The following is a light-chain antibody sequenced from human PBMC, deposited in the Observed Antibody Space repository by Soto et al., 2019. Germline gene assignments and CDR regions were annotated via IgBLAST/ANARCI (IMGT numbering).Light chain of an antibody. CDR1: QGIDKD. Sequence: AIQMTQSPSSLSASVGDTVTLTCRASQGIDKDLGWYQQKPGKAPNLLIHAASTLQSGVPSRFSGSGSGTDFALTISSLQPEDFATYYCQQSHTNPLTFGGGTKVEIK. CDR3: QQSHTNPLT. CDR2: AAS. V-gene: IGKV1-6*01. J-gene: IGKJ4*01.